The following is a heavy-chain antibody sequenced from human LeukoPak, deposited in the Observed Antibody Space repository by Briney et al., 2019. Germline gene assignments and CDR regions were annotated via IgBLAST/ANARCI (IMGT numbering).Heavy chain of an antibody. Sequence: PGRSLRLSCAASGFTVRDYALSWFRQAPGKGLEWVGFIRATAYGGTLQYASSVKGRFSISRDDFKNIAYLQLSSLKTEDTAVYYCGRIYSSSSQRSDYWGQGTLVTVSS. J-gene: IGHJ4*02. V-gene: IGHV3-49*03. CDR1: GFTVRDYA. D-gene: IGHD6-6*01. CDR3: GRIYSSSSQRSDY. CDR2: IRATAYGGTL.